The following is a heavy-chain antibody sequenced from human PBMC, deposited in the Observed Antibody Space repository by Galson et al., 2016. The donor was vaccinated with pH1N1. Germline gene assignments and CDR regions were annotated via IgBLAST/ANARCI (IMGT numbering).Heavy chain of an antibody. D-gene: IGHD6-6*01. Sequence: SETLSLTCTVSGGSISTSSYYWGWIRQAPGKGLEWIGSIYYNGYDFYNPSLKSRLAISIDTSKNQFSLHLSSVTAAETAVYSCASNGVPLSSSSFALDSWGQGTLVTVSS. CDR2: IYYNGYD. CDR3: ASNGVPLSSSSFALDS. CDR1: GGSISTSSYY. V-gene: IGHV4-39*01. J-gene: IGHJ4*02.